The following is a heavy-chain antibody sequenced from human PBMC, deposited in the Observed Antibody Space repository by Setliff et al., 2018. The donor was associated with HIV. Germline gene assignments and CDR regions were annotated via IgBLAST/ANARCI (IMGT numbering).Heavy chain of an antibody. CDR1: GSSMNSENNH. V-gene: IGHV4-61*02. CDR2: FTNRGST. CDR3: ARDPSDGYGHFDY. D-gene: IGHD5-18*01. Sequence: PSETLSLTCTVSGSSMNSENNHWGWFRQPAGKGLAWIGRFTNRGSTDYNPSLKSRVTISIDMSRNQFSLKLSAVTAADTAVYFCARDPSDGYGHFDYWGQGALVTVSS. J-gene: IGHJ4*02.